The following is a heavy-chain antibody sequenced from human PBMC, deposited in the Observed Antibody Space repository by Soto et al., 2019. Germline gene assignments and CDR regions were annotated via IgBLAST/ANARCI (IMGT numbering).Heavy chain of an antibody. D-gene: IGHD4-17*01. CDR1: GFTFDSYG. CDR2: ISSDGNNK. V-gene: IGHV3-30*18. Sequence: ESGGGVVQPGRSLRLSCAASGFTFDSYGMHWVRQAPGKGLEWVAVISSDGNNKYYADSVKGRFTISRHNFKNTLYLQMSSLRADDTAVYYCAKDLLPNTVTTCGSWGQGTLVTVSS. J-gene: IGHJ5*02. CDR3: AKDLLPNTVTTCGS.